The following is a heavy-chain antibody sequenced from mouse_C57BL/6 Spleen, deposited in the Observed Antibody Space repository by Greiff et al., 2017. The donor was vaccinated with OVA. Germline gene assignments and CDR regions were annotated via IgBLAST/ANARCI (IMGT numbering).Heavy chain of an antibody. CDR3: ASSPYYDYDGYFDV. V-gene: IGHV5-12*01. D-gene: IGHD2-4*01. J-gene: IGHJ1*03. CDR1: GFTFSDYY. CDR2: LSNGGGST. Sequence: EVKLMESGGGLVQPGGSLKLSCAASGFTFSDYYMYWVRQTPEKRLEWVAYLSNGGGSTYYPATVQGRFTLSSDNATNTLYLQMNRLKSEDTAMYYGASSPYYDYDGYFDVWGTGTTVTVSS.